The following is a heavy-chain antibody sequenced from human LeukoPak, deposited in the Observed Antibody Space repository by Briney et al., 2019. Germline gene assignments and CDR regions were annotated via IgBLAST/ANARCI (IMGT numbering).Heavy chain of an antibody. CDR3: AKVISLAGDYYFDY. CDR1: GFTFDDYA. V-gene: IGHV3-43*02. D-gene: IGHD3-16*02. Sequence: GGSLRLSCAASGFTFDDYAMHWVRQAPGKGLEWVSLISGDGGSKYYADSVKGRFTISRDNSKNSLDLQMNSLRDYDTALYYCAKVISLAGDYYFDYWGQGTLVTVSS. CDR2: ISGDGGSK. J-gene: IGHJ4*02.